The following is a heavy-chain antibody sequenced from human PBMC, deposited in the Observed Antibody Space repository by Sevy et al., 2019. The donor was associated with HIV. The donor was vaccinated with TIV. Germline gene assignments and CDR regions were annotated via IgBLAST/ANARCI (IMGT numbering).Heavy chain of an antibody. D-gene: IGHD3-22*01. CDR3: ARDQGDYYDSSGYYFDY. CDR2: IWYDGSNK. J-gene: IGHJ4*01. CDR1: GFTFSSYG. Sequence: GGSLRLSCAASGFTFSSYGMDWVRQAPGMGLEWVAVIWYDGSNKYYADSVKGRFTISRDNSKNTLYLQMNSLRAEDTAVYYCARDQGDYYDSSGYYFDYWGHGTLVTVSS. V-gene: IGHV3-33*01.